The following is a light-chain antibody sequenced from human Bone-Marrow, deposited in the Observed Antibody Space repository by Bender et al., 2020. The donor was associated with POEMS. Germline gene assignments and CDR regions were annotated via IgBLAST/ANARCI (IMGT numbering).Light chain of an antibody. CDR1: SSDVGVYMY. Sequence: QSALTQPASVSGSPGQSITISCTGTSSDVGVYMYVSWYQQHPGKAPKLILYDVSHRASGVSDRFSGSKSGNTASLTISGLQAEDEADYYCASYTSSVTYVFGTGTKVTVL. CDR2: DVS. J-gene: IGLJ1*01. CDR3: ASYTSSVTYV. V-gene: IGLV2-14*03.